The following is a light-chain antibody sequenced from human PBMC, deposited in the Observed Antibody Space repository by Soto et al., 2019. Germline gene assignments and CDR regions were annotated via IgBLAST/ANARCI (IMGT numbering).Light chain of an antibody. V-gene: IGLV2-14*01. CDR3: FSYTSTSTPYV. CDR1: NSDVGGYNY. J-gene: IGLJ1*01. Sequence: QSALTQPASLSGSPGQSITISCTGTNSDVGGYNYVSWYQHHPGKAPKLMIYEVNNRPSGVSNRFSGSKSGNTASLTISGRRAEDEADYYCFSYTSTSTPYVFGTGTKVTVL. CDR2: EVN.